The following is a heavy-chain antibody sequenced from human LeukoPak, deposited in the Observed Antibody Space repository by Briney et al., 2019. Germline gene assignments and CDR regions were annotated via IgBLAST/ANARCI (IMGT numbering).Heavy chain of an antibody. J-gene: IGHJ6*03. CDR1: GFTFSSYA. V-gene: IGHV3-23*01. CDR3: AKGFAGYYYYYMDV. CDR2: ISGSGGST. Sequence: PGGSLRLSCAASGFTFSSYAVSRVRQAPGKGLEWVSAISGSGGSTYYADSVKGRFTISRDNSKNTLYLQMNSLRAEDTAVYYCAKGFAGYYYYYMDVWGKGTTVTVSS.